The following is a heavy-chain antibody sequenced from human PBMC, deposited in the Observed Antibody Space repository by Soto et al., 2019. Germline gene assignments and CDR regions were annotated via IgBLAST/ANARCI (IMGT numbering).Heavy chain of an antibody. CDR3: AKTITGYFWAGDS. D-gene: IGHD1-20*01. CDR1: GFTFRSYA. CDR2: IGGSGDNT. Sequence: GGSLRLSCVAPGFTFRSYAISWVRRAPGKGLEWVSGIGGSGDNTYYADSVRGRFTISRDNSRNTLYLQMNSLRAEDTALYYCAKTITGYFWAGDSWGRGTLVTVSS. V-gene: IGHV3-23*01. J-gene: IGHJ4*02.